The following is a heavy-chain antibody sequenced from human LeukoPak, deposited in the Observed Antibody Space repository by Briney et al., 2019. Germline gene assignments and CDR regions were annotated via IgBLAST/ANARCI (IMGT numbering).Heavy chain of an antibody. CDR1: GFTFGDYV. J-gene: IGHJ4*02. Sequence: PGGSLRLSCTASGFTFGDYVMSWVRQAPGKGLEWVGFIRSKAYGGTTEYAASVKGRFTISRDDSKGIAYLQMNSLKTEDTAVYYCTRDYSYYGSGSYQDPYYFDYWGQGTLVTVSS. CDR2: IRSKAYGGTT. D-gene: IGHD3-10*01. CDR3: TRDYSYYGSGSYQDPYYFDY. V-gene: IGHV3-49*04.